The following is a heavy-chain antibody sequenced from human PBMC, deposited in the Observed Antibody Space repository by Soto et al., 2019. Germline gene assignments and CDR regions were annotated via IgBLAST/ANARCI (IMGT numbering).Heavy chain of an antibody. CDR2: IYHSGST. Sequence: TSETISLTRAVSGCSLSSGGYSRSWVRQPPGKGLEWIGYIYHSGSTYYNPSLKSRVTISVDRSKNQFSLKLSSVTAADTAVYYCARGGLGYCSSTSCQRPYYGMDVWGQGTTVTVSS. V-gene: IGHV4-30-2*01. J-gene: IGHJ6*02. CDR1: GCSLSSGGYS. CDR3: ARGGLGYCSSTSCQRPYYGMDV. D-gene: IGHD2-2*01.